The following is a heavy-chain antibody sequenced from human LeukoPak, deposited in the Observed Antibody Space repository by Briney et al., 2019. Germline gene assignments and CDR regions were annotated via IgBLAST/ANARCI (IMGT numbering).Heavy chain of an antibody. CDR2: ISGSGANT. Sequence: GGSLRLSCAASGFTFSNYGMSWVRQAPGKGLEWVSVISGSGANTYYADSVKGRFTISRDNSKNTLYLQMNSLRAEDTAVYYCARGSPTYYDFWSGPGGKPNAFDIWGQGTMVTVSS. CDR1: GFTFSNYG. CDR3: ARGSPTYYDFWSGPGGKPNAFDI. J-gene: IGHJ3*02. D-gene: IGHD3-3*01. V-gene: IGHV3-23*01.